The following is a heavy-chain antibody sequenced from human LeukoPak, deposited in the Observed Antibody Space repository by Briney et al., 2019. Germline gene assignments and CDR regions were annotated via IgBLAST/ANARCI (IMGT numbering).Heavy chain of an antibody. CDR2: VYYSGTT. CDR3: ARDHGYCSGGSCYTLDS. D-gene: IGHD2-15*01. CDR1: GGSISSSNW. V-gene: IGHV4-4*02. J-gene: IGHJ4*02. Sequence: SETLSLTCAVSGGSISSSNWWSWVRPPPGKGLEWLGEVYYSGTTNYNPSLKSRVTISVDKSKNQFSLKLSSVIAADTAVYYCARDHGYCSGGSCYTLDSWGQGTLVTVSS.